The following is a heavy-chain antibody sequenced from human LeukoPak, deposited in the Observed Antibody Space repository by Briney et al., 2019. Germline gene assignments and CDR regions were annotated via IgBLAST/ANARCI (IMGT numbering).Heavy chain of an antibody. CDR3: AHGAMYQLDY. Sequence: SETLSLTCAVYGGSFSGYYWSWIRQPPGKGLEWIGEINHSGSTNYNPSLKSRVTISLDTSKNQFSLTLRSVTAADTAVYYCAHGAMYQLDYWGQGTLVTVSS. D-gene: IGHD2-2*01. CDR2: INHSGST. CDR1: GGSFSGYY. V-gene: IGHV4-34*01. J-gene: IGHJ4*02.